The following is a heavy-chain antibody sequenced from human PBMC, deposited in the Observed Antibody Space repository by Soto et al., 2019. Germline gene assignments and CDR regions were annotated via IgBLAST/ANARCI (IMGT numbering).Heavy chain of an antibody. J-gene: IGHJ4*02. D-gene: IGHD5-18*01. CDR2: INPNSGGT. CDR3: ARDRIQLWLDLGY. CDR1: GYTFTGYY. V-gene: IGHV1-2*02. Sequence: ASVKVSCKASGYTFTGYYMHLVRQAPGQGLEWMGWINPNSGGTNYAQKFQGRVTMTRDTSISTAYMELSRLRSDDTAVYYCARDRIQLWLDLGYWGQGTLVTVSS.